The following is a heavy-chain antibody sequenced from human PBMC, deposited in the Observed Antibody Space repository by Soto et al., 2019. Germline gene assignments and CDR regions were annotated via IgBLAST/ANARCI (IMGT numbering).Heavy chain of an antibody. CDR1: GGSVSIGSYY. CDR2: IYYSGST. CDR3: ARGTPNVYYYDSSGSDKGLDY. D-gene: IGHD3-22*01. V-gene: IGHV4-61*01. J-gene: IGHJ4*02. Sequence: SGTLSLTCTVSGGSVSIGSYYWSGIRQPPGKGLEWIGYIYYSGSTNYNPSLKSRVTISVDTSKNQFSLKLSSVTAADTAMYYCARGTPNVYYYDSSGSDKGLDYWGQGTLVTVSS.